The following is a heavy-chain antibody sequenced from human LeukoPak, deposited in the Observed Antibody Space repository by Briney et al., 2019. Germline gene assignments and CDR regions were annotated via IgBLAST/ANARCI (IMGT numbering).Heavy chain of an antibody. CDR3: ARPSGSYRAEYFQH. V-gene: IGHV4-39*01. D-gene: IGHD1-26*01. CDR2: IYYSWRT. Sequence: PSETLSLTCTVSGDSISSTSYYWGWIRQPPGKGLEWIGTIYYSWRTYYNPSLKSRVTIFVDTAKNQVSLKLSSVTAADTAVYYCARPSGSYRAEYFQHWGQGTLVTVSS. CDR1: GDSISSTSYY. J-gene: IGHJ1*01.